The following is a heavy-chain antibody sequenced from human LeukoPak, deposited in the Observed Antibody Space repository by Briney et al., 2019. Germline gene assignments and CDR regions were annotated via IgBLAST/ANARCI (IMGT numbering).Heavy chain of an antibody. CDR2: ISSSSSYI. D-gene: IGHD6-19*01. CDR1: GFTFSSHS. CDR3: ASEVGIAVAA. Sequence: GGSLRLSCAASGFTFSSHSMNWVRQAPGKGLEWVSSISSSSSYIYYADSVKGRFTISRDNAKNSLYLQMNSLRAEDTAVYYCASEVGIAVAAWGQGTLVTVSS. V-gene: IGHV3-21*01. J-gene: IGHJ5*02.